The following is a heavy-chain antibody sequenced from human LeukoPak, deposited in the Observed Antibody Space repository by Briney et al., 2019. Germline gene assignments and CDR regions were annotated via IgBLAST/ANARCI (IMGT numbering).Heavy chain of an antibody. J-gene: IGHJ4*02. D-gene: IGHD3-22*01. CDR2: ISSNGGST. Sequence: QPGGSLRLSCAASGFTFSSYAVHWVRQAPGKGLEYVSAISSNGGSTYYANSVKGRFTISRDNSKNTLYLQMGSLRAEDMAVYYCARARGYYDSSGYYFSGQFDYRGQGTLVTVSS. CDR3: ARARGYYDSSGYYFSGQFDY. V-gene: IGHV3-64*01. CDR1: GFTFSSYA.